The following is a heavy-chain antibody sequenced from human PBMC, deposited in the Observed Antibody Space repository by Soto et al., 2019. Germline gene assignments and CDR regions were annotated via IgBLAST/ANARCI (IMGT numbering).Heavy chain of an antibody. CDR3: ARDSSIVEETTEYYYGMDV. CDR1: GGSISSGDYY. D-gene: IGHD2-15*01. J-gene: IGHJ6*02. CDR2: IYYSGST. Sequence: PSETLSLTCTVSGGSISSGDYYWSWIRQPPGKGLEWIGYIYYSGSTYYNPSLKSRVTISVDTSKNQFSLKLSSVTAADTAVYYCARDSSIVEETTEYYYGMDVWGQGTTVTVSS. V-gene: IGHV4-30-4*01.